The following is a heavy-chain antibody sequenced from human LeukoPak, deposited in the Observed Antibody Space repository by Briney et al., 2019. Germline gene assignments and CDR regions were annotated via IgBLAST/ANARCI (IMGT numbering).Heavy chain of an antibody. CDR1: GGSISSSSYY. CDR3: ARQEGDPLGLWFGYFDY. J-gene: IGHJ4*02. D-gene: IGHD3-10*01. CDR2: IYYSGST. V-gene: IGHV4-39*07. Sequence: SSETLSLTCTVSGGSISSSSYYWGWIRQPPGKGLEWIGSIYYSGSTYYNPSLKSRVTISVDTSKNQFSLKLSSVTAADTAVYYCARQEGDPLGLWFGYFDYWGQGTLVTVSS.